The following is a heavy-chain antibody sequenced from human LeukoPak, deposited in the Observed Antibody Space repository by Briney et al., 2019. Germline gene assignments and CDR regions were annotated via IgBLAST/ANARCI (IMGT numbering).Heavy chain of an antibody. CDR3: ARGELLWIGPWHY. CDR1: GGSITTYY. V-gene: IGHV4-59*01. Sequence: SGTLSLTCTVSGGSITTYYWSWIRQPPRKGLEWIGYIYYSRGTMYNPSLKSRVTISIDTSKSQFSLKLSSVTAADTAVYYCARGELLWIGPWHYWGQGTLVTVSS. D-gene: IGHD3-10*01. CDR2: IYYSRGT. J-gene: IGHJ4*02.